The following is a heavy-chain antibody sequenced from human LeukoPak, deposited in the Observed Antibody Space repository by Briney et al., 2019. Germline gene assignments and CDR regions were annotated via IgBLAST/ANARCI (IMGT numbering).Heavy chain of an antibody. V-gene: IGHV1-69*06. Sequence: SVKVSCKASGGTFSNYAISWVRQAPGQGLEWMGGIIPIFGTANYAQKFRGRVTITADKSTRTAYMELSSLRSEDTAVYYCARGPWIYIGSPSYYFDFWGQGTLVTVSS. CDR3: ARGPWIYIGSPSYYFDF. CDR1: GGTFSNYA. J-gene: IGHJ4*02. CDR2: IIPIFGTA. D-gene: IGHD5-12*01.